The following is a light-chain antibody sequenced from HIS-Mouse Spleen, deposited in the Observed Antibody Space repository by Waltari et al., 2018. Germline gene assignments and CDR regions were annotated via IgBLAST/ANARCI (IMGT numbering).Light chain of an antibody. V-gene: IGKV1-33*01. J-gene: IGKJ4*01. CDR1: QGISSY. CDR3: QQYDNLPLT. Sequence: DIQLTQSPSFLSASVGDRVTITCRASQGISSYLNWYQQKPGKAPKLLIYDASNLETGVPSRFSGSGSGTDFTFTISSLQPEDIATYYCQQYDNLPLTFGGGTKVEIK. CDR2: DAS.